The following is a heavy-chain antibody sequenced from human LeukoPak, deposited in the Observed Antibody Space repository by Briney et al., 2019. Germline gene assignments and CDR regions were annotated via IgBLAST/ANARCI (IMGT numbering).Heavy chain of an antibody. Sequence: GGSLRLSCAASGFTFSSHAMSWVRQAPGKGLEWVSGISGSGDSTDYVDSVKGRFTISRDNSKNTLYLQMNSLRADDTAVYYCAKQMSTVTFTPFDYWGQGTLVTVSS. J-gene: IGHJ4*02. V-gene: IGHV3-23*01. CDR2: ISGSGDST. D-gene: IGHD3-16*01. CDR1: GFTFSSHA. CDR3: AKQMSTVTFTPFDY.